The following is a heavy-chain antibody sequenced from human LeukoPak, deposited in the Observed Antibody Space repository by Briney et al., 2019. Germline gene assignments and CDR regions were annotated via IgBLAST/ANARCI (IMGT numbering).Heavy chain of an antibody. D-gene: IGHD2-21*02. CDR3: ARDVVVTANGAFDI. V-gene: IGHV3-33*01. CDR1: GFTFSSYG. J-gene: IGHJ3*02. CDR2: IWYDGSNK. Sequence: GRSLRLSCAASGFTFSSYGMHWVRQAPGKGLEWVAVIWYDGSNKYYADSVKGRFTISRDNSKNTLYLQMNSLRAEDTAVYYCARDVVVTANGAFDIWGQGTMVTVSS.